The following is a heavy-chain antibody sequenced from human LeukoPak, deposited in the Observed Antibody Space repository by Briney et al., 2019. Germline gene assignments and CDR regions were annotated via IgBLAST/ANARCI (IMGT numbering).Heavy chain of an antibody. CDR2: TYYRSKWYN. Sequence: SQTLSLTCDISGDRVSSNSAAWNWIRQSPSRGLEWLGRTYYRSKWYNDFAASVKGRITVNADTSKNQLSLHLNSVTPEDTAEYYCAAAAYGSGSASFDYWGQGTPVTVSS. CDR3: AAAAYGSGSASFDY. J-gene: IGHJ4*02. D-gene: IGHD3-10*01. V-gene: IGHV6-1*01. CDR1: GDRVSSNSAA.